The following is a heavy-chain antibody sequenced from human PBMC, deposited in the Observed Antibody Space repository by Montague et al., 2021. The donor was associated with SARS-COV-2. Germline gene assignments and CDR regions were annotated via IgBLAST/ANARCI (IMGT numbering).Heavy chain of an antibody. V-gene: IGHV4-34*01. CDR3: ARVRYYGSGTSLGMDV. CDR2: INHSGST. CDR1: GGSFSGYY. J-gene: IGHJ6*02. D-gene: IGHD3-10*01. Sequence: SETLSLTCAVYGGSFSGYYWSWIRQPPGKGLEWIGEINHSGSTNYNPSLKSRVTISVDTSKNQSSLKLSSVTAADTAVYYCARVRYYGSGTSLGMDVGGQGTTVPVSS.